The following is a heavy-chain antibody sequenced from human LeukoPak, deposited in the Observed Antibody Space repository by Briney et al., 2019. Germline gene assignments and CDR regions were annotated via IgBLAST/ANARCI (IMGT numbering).Heavy chain of an antibody. J-gene: IGHJ6*03. CDR3: ARDLTDHYYGRDYYYYMDV. D-gene: IGHD3-10*01. V-gene: IGHV1-69*13. CDR2: IIPIFGTA. CDR1: GGTFSSYA. Sequence: SVKVSCKASGGTFSSYAISWVRQAPGQGLEWMGGIIPIFGTANYAQKFQGRVTITADESTSTAYMELSSLRSEDTAVYYCARDLTDHYYGRDYYYYMDVWGKGTTVTISS.